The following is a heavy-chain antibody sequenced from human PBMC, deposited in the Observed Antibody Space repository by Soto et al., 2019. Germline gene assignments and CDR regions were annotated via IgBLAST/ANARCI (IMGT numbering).Heavy chain of an antibody. J-gene: IGHJ5*02. V-gene: IGHV1-18*01. CDR1: GYTFTSYG. CDR3: ARDLSSSWYGTDWFDP. Sequence: ASVKVSCKASGYTFTSYGISWVRQAPGQGLEWMGWISAYNGNTNYAQKLQGRVTMTTDTSTSTAYMELRGLRSDDTAVYYCARDLSSSWYGTDWFDPWGQGTLVTVSS. CDR2: ISAYNGNT. D-gene: IGHD6-13*01.